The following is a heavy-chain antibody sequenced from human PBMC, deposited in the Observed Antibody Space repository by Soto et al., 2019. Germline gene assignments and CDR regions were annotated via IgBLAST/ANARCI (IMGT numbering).Heavy chain of an antibody. Sequence: SVKVSCKASGYTLTSYGISWVRQAPGQGLEWMGWISAYNGNTNYAQKLQGRVTMTTDTSTSTDYMELRSLRSDDTAVYYCAGDNRRKYYDILTGGDAFEIWGQGTIFTVSS. J-gene: IGHJ3*02. D-gene: IGHD3-9*01. V-gene: IGHV1-18*04. CDR1: GYTLTSYG. CDR3: AGDNRRKYYDILTGGDAFEI. CDR2: ISAYNGNT.